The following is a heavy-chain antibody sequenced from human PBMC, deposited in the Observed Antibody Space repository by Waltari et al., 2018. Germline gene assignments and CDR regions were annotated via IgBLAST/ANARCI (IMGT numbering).Heavy chain of an antibody. CDR1: GYTFTGYY. J-gene: IGHJ5*01. CDR3: AKGQEHYYDNSGSFVS. Sequence: QVQLVQRGAEVKKPGASVKVSCKASGYTFTGYYIHWVRQAPGQGLEWMGRNNPNSGGTNDAQKFQCRVTMTRDTSINTAYMELSRLRPDDTAVYYCAKGQEHYYDNSGSFVSWGQGTLVTVSS. D-gene: IGHD3-22*01. V-gene: IGHV1-2*06. CDR2: NNPNSGGT.